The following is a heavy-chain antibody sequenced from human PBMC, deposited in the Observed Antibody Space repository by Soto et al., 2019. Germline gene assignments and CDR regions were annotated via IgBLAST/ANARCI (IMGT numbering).Heavy chain of an antibody. D-gene: IGHD6-19*01. CDR1: GFTFSRYW. J-gene: IGHJ6*02. CDR2: IDSGGSTT. Sequence: EVQLVESGGGLVQPGGSLRLSCAASGFTFSRYWMHWVRQAPGKGLVWLSRIDSGGSTTYYADSVKGRFTISRDNDKDTVYLQMNSLRAEDTAVYYCASPYMYSSDLYFYGMDVWGQGTTVTVSS. V-gene: IGHV3-74*01. CDR3: ASPYMYSSDLYFYGMDV.